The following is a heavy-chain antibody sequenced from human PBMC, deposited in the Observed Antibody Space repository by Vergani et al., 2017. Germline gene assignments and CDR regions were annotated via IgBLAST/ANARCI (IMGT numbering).Heavy chain of an antibody. D-gene: IGHD2-2*03. Sequence: QLQLQESGPGLVKPSETLSLTCTVSGGSISSSSYYWGWIRQPPGKGLEWIGSIYYSGSTYYNPSLKSRVTISVDTSKNQFSLKLSSVTAADTAVYYCAGGLDVYYFDYWGQGTLVTVSS. CDR1: GGSISSSSYY. V-gene: IGHV4-39*01. J-gene: IGHJ4*02. CDR3: AGGLDVYYFDY. CDR2: IYYSGST.